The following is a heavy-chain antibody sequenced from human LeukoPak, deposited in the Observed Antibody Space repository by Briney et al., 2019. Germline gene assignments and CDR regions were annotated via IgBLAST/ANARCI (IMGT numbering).Heavy chain of an antibody. J-gene: IGHJ6*03. Sequence: SETLSLTCAVYGGSFSGYYWSWIRQPPGKGLEWIGEINHSGSTNYNPSLKSRVTISVDTSKNQFSLKLSSVTAADTAVYYCARVGGDIVVVTAILTSGYYYYMDVWGEGTTVTVSS. CDR1: GGSFSGYY. CDR3: ARVGGDIVVVTAILTSGYYYYMDV. V-gene: IGHV4-34*01. CDR2: INHSGST. D-gene: IGHD2-21*02.